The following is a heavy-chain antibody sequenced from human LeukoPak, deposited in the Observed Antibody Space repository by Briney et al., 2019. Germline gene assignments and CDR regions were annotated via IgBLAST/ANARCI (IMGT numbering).Heavy chain of an antibody. V-gene: IGHV1-69*04. J-gene: IGHJ5*02. CDR3: ARTNCSSTSCYGQGWFDP. Sequence: SLKVSSKTAGGTFSSYDIRWVRHAPGKRLEWMGRIIPILGIANYAQKFQGRVTITADKSTSTVYMELSSLRSEDTAVYYCARTNCSSTSCYGQGWFDPWGQGTLVTVSS. D-gene: IGHD2-2*01. CDR2: IIPILGIA. CDR1: GGTFSSYD.